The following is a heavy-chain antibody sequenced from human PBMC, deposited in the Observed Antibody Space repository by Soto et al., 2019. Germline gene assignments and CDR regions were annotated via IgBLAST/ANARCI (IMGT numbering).Heavy chain of an antibody. V-gene: IGHV3-23*01. Sequence: GGSLRLSCAASGFTFSSYAMSWVRQAPGKGLEWVSAISGSGGSTYYSDSVKGRFTISRNNSKNTLYLQMNSLRAEDSAVYYCSKVTPALRMATTPFDYWGQGTLVTVSS. D-gene: IGHD1-1*01. J-gene: IGHJ4*02. CDR2: ISGSGGST. CDR3: SKVTPALRMATTPFDY. CDR1: GFTFSSYA.